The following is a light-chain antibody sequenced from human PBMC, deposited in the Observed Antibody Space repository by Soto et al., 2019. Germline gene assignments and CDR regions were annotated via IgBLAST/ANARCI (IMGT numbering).Light chain of an antibody. CDR3: CSYAGSQHV. V-gene: IGLV2-11*01. Sequence: QSALTQPRSVSGSPGQSVTISCTGTSSDIGTYNYVSWYQQHPDKAPKLMIYDVTKRPSGVPDRFSGSKSGNTASLTISGLQAEDEADYYCCSYAGSQHVFGTGTKLTVL. J-gene: IGLJ1*01. CDR1: SSDIGTYNY. CDR2: DVT.